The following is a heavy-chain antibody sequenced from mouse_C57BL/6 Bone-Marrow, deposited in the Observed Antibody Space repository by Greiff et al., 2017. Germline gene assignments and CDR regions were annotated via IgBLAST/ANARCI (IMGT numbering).Heavy chain of an antibody. CDR3: AICFNYDGSPFAY. Sequence: VKLQQPGAELVKPGASVTLSCKASGYTFTSYWMHWVKQRPGQGLEWIGMIHPNSGSTNYNEQFKSKATLTVDNSSSTAYMQLSRLTSEDAAVYYCAICFNYDGSPFAYWGQGTMVTVSA. V-gene: IGHV1-64*01. CDR1: GYTFTSYW. D-gene: IGHD1-1*01. J-gene: IGHJ3*01. CDR2: IHPNSGST.